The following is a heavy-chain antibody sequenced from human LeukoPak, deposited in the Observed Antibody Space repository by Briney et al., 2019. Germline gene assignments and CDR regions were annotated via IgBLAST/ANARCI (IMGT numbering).Heavy chain of an antibody. CDR3: ARDVDFWSGYYPIGAFDI. D-gene: IGHD3-3*01. Sequence: GGPLRLSCAASGFTFSSYWMSWVRQAPGKGLEWVANIKQDGSEKYYVDSVKGRFTISRDNAKNSLYLQMNSLRAEDTAVYYCARDVDFWSGYYPIGAFDIWGQGTMVTVSS. CDR2: IKQDGSEK. J-gene: IGHJ3*02. CDR1: GFTFSSYW. V-gene: IGHV3-7*01.